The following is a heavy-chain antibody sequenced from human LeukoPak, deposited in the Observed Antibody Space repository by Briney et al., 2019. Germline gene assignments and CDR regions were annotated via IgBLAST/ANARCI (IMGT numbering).Heavy chain of an antibody. D-gene: IGHD5-12*01. CDR2: IHQSGST. CDR1: GGSISSTTNW. J-gene: IGHJ4*02. CDR3: ARGLVDTGRSRIDY. Sequence: SETLSLTFAFSGGSISSTTNWWSWVRQPPGKGLEWIGEIHQSGSTNYKPSLKSRVTLSVDKTKNQFSLKMTSVTAEDTAVYYCARGLVDTGRSRIDYWGQGTLVTVSS. V-gene: IGHV4-4*02.